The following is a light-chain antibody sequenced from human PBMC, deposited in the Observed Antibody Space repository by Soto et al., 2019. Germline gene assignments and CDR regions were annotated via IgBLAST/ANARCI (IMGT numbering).Light chain of an antibody. V-gene: IGKV3-20*01. J-gene: IGKJ3*01. Sequence: EIVLTQSPGTLSLSPGERATLSCRASQSISSSYLAWYQQKPGQAPRLLIYGASNRATGIPDRFSGSGSGTDFTLTISRLEPEDFAVYYCQHYGNSLFTFGCGTKVDIK. CDR2: GAS. CDR1: QSISSSY. CDR3: QHYGNSLFT.